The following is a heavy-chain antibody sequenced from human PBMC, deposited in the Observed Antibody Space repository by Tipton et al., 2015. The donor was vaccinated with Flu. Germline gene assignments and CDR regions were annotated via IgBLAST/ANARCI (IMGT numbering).Heavy chain of an antibody. J-gene: IGHJ6*02. CDR2: IDDSGDA. CDR3: AKESAMISAGYFYALDV. V-gene: IGHV4-59*01. CDR1: GGSISRDY. Sequence: TLSLTCSVSGGSISRDYLTWIRQPPGKGLEWIAYIDDSGDANYNPSLKSRVTVSLDTSKTQFSLWLYYVGAADTAVYYCAKESAMISAGYFYALDVWGPGTTVTVSS. D-gene: IGHD3-16*01.